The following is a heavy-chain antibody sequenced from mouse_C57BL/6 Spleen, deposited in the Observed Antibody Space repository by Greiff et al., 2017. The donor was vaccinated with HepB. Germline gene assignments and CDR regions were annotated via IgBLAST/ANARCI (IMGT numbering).Heavy chain of an antibody. Sequence: VQLQQSGAELARPGASVKMSCKASGYTFTSYTMHWVNQRPGQGLEWIGYINPSSGYTKYNQKFKDKATLTADKSASTAYMQLSSLTSEDSAVYYCARDYGSSAFAYWGQGTLVTVSA. V-gene: IGHV1-4*01. J-gene: IGHJ3*01. CDR2: INPSSGYT. CDR1: GYTFTSYT. D-gene: IGHD1-1*01. CDR3: ARDYGSSAFAY.